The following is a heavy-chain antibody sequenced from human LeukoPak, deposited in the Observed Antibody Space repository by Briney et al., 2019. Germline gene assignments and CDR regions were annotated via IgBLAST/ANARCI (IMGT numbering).Heavy chain of an antibody. J-gene: IGHJ4*02. CDR2: IYYSGST. CDR1: GDSISNYY. Sequence: PSETLSLTCTVSGDSISNYYWSWIRQPPGKGLEWIGYIYYSGSTNYNPSLKSRVTISVDTSKNQFSLKLSSVTAADTAVYYCASHLYYYDSSGYYKGGFDYWGQGTLVTVSS. D-gene: IGHD3-22*01. V-gene: IGHV4-59*08. CDR3: ASHLYYYDSSGYYKGGFDY.